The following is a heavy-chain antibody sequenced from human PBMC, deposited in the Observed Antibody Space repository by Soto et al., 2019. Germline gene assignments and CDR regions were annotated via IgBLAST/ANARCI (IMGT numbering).Heavy chain of an antibody. V-gene: IGHV3-48*01. Sequence: GGSLRLSCVASGFTFSSYSMNWVRQAPGKGPEWVSYISTSSSFIYYADSVKGRFTISRDNARNALYLQMNSLRVEDTAVYYCARVFIPYYMDVWGKGTTVTVSS. CDR1: GFTFSSYS. CDR3: ARVFIPYYMDV. J-gene: IGHJ6*03. CDR2: ISTSSSFI.